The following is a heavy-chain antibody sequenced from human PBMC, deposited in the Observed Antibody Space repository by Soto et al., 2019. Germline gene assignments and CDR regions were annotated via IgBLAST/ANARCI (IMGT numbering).Heavy chain of an antibody. V-gene: IGHV4-38-2*01. Sequence: SETLSLTCAVSGYSISSGYYWGWIRQPPGKGLECIGNIYYSGSTYYNPSLKSRVTISVDTSKNQFSLKLSSVTAADTAVYYCARGHYGMDVWGQGTTVT. CDR3: ARGHYGMDV. CDR2: IYYSGST. CDR1: GYSISSGYY. J-gene: IGHJ6*02.